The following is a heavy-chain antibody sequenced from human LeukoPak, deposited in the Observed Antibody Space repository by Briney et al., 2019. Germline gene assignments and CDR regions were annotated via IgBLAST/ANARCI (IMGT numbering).Heavy chain of an antibody. D-gene: IGHD4-17*01. V-gene: IGHV4-59*01. J-gene: IGHJ4*02. Sequence: SVTLSLTCTVSGGSISSYYWSWIRQPPGKGLEWIAYISDSGSTNYNPSLKSRVTISVDTSKNQFSLKLSSVTAADTAVYYCARTTVTTYFDNWGQGTLVTVS. CDR2: ISDSGST. CDR3: ARTTVTTYFDN. CDR1: GGSISSYY.